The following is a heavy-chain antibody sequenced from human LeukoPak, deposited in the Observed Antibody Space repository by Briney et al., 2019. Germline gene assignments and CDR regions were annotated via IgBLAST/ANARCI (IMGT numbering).Heavy chain of an antibody. Sequence: GGSLRLSCAASGFTFSNAWMSWVRQAPGKGLEWVSTINHNGGNTYYADSVKGRFTISRDNSKNTLYPQMNSLRAEDTAVYYCAKVYVWNEYYFDYWGQGTLVTVSS. CDR3: AKVYVWNEYYFDY. D-gene: IGHD1-1*01. CDR1: GFTFSNAW. CDR2: INHNGGNT. V-gene: IGHV3-23*01. J-gene: IGHJ4*02.